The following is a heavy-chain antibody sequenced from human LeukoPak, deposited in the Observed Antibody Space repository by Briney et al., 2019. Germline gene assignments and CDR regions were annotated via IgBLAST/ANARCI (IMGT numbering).Heavy chain of an antibody. D-gene: IGHD3-9*01. Sequence: GGSLRLSCAASGFTFSSYAMSWVRQAPGKGLEWVSAISGSGGSTYHADSVKGRFTISRDNSKNTLYLQMNSLRAEDTAVYYCARGRDILTGYSPIDYWGQGTLVTVSS. CDR2: ISGSGGST. V-gene: IGHV3-23*01. CDR1: GFTFSSYA. J-gene: IGHJ4*02. CDR3: ARGRDILTGYSPIDY.